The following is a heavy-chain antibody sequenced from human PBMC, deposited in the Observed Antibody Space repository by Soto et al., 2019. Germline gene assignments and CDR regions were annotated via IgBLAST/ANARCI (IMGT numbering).Heavy chain of an antibody. CDR2: IIPIFGTA. D-gene: IGHD5-12*01. V-gene: IGHV1-69*14. J-gene: IGHJ4*02. CDR3: PSFTGDGYNFPLDY. CDR1: GGTFSSYA. Sequence: QVQLVQSGAEVKKPGSSVKVSCKASGGTFSSYAISWVRQAPGQGLEWMGGIIPIFGTANYAQKFQGRVTITADKSTSTGYMELSSLRSEDTAVYYCPSFTGDGYNFPLDYWGQGTLVTVSS.